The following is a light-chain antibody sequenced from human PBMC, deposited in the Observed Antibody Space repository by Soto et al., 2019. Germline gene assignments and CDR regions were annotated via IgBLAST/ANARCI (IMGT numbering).Light chain of an antibody. Sequence: DIVMTQSPDSLAVSMGERATINCKSSQSVLYSSNNKNYLGWYQQKPGQTPKLLIYWASTRDSGVPDRFSGSGSGTDFTLTISSLQAEDVAVHYCQQYYSPPCTFGQGTRLEIK. J-gene: IGKJ2*02. CDR1: QSVLYSSNNKNY. CDR3: QQYYSPPCT. CDR2: WAS. V-gene: IGKV4-1*01.